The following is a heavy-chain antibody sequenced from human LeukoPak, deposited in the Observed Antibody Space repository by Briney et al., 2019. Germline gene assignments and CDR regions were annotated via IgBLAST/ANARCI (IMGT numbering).Heavy chain of an antibody. CDR2: IIPILGIA. D-gene: IGHD2-2*01. V-gene: IGHV1-69*04. J-gene: IGHJ6*02. CDR3: ARGAAQYQLLFVPYYYYGMDV. Sequence: SVKVSCKASGGTFSSYAISWVRQAPGQGLEWMERIIPILGIANYAQKFQGRVTITADKSTSTAYMELSSLRSEDTAVYYCARGAAQYQLLFVPYYYYGMDVWGQGTTVTVSS. CDR1: GGTFSSYA.